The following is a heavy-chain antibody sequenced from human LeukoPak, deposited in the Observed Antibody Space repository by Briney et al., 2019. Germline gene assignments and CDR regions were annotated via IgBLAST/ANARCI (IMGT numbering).Heavy chain of an antibody. D-gene: IGHD2-15*01. V-gene: IGHV4-4*07. Sequence: SETLSLTCTVSGGDISRYYWSWIRQPAGKGLEWIGRSYTSGTTNYNPSLKSRVTISVDTSKNQFSLKLSSVTAADTAVYYCARVLYCSGGSCYSDHYYYYMDVWGKGTTVTVSS. CDR1: GGDISRYY. CDR2: SYTSGTT. J-gene: IGHJ6*03. CDR3: ARVLYCSGGSCYSDHYYYYMDV.